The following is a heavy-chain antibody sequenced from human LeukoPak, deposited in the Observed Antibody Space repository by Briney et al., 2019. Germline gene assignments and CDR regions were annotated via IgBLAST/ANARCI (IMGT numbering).Heavy chain of an antibody. D-gene: IGHD3-22*01. CDR2: IYTSGST. J-gene: IGHJ3*02. CDR1: GGSISSFY. CDR3: ARNFHYDTSGFDAFDI. Sequence: SETLSLTCTVSGGSISSFYWSWIRQPAGKGLEWIGRIYTSGSTNYNPSLNSRVTMSVDTSKNQFSLKLSSVTAADTAVYYCARNFHYDTSGFDAFDIWGQGTMVTVSS. V-gene: IGHV4-4*07.